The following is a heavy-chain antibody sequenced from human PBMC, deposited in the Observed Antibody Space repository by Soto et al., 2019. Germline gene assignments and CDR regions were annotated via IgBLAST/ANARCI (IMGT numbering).Heavy chain of an antibody. CDR3: AMAQITSQYYFDY. CDR1: GFIFSDYY. CDR2: ISGSSSYT. D-gene: IGHD1-20*01. Sequence: GGSLRLSCAASGFIFSDYYMTWIRQAPGKGLECVSYISGSSSYTNYADSVKGRFTISRDNAKNSLYLQMNSLRAEDTAVYYCAMAQITSQYYFDYWGQGSLVTV. J-gene: IGHJ4*02. V-gene: IGHV3-11*06.